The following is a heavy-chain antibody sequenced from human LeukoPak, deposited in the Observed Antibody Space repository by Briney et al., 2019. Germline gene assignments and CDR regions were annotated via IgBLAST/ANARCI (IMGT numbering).Heavy chain of an antibody. Sequence: GGSLRLSCAASGFTFSSYAMSWVRQAPGKGLEWVAVISYDGSNKYYADSVKGRFTISRDNSKNTLYLQMNSLRAEDTAVYYCAKVGIAAADFDYWGQGTLVTVSS. V-gene: IGHV3-30*18. D-gene: IGHD6-13*01. CDR2: ISYDGSNK. CDR1: GFTFSSYA. J-gene: IGHJ4*02. CDR3: AKVGIAAADFDY.